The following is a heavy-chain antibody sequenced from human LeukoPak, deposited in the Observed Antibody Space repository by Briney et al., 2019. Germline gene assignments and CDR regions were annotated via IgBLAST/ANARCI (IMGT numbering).Heavy chain of an antibody. D-gene: IGHD6-13*01. Sequence: PGGSLRLSCAASGFTFSTYAMSWVRQAPGKGLEWVSSISGSSSYIYYADSVKGRFTISRDNAKNSLYLQMNSLRAEDTAVYYCARSAAKVDYWGQGTLVTVSS. CDR1: GFTFSTYA. J-gene: IGHJ4*02. CDR2: ISGSSSYI. CDR3: ARSAAKVDY. V-gene: IGHV3-21*01.